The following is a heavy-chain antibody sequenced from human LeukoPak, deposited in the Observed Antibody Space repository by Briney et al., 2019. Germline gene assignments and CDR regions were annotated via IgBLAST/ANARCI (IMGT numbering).Heavy chain of an antibody. Sequence: GGSLRLSCAASGFTFYTYAMTWVRQAPGKGLEWVSAISGSGGSTYYADSVKGRFTISRDNSKNTLYLQMNSLRAEDTAVYYCAKVGLNVPDDAFDIWGQGTMVTVSS. CDR2: ISGSGGST. CDR1: GFTFYTYA. CDR3: AKVGLNVPDDAFDI. V-gene: IGHV3-23*01. D-gene: IGHD1-14*01. J-gene: IGHJ3*02.